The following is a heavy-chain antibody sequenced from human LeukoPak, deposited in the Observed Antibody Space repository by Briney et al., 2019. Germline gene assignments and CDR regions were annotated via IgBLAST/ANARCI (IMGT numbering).Heavy chain of an antibody. V-gene: IGHV3-30*03. CDR2: TSYDGSNK. D-gene: IGHD1-1*01. CDR3: ARGETVTTSLYYFDY. Sequence: GRSLRLSCAASGFTFSSYGMHWVRQAAGKGLEWVAVTSYDGSNKNYADSVKGRFTISRDNSKNTLYLDMSSLRPEDTGVYYCARGETVTTSLYYFDYWGQGTLVTVAS. J-gene: IGHJ4*02. CDR1: GFTFSSYG.